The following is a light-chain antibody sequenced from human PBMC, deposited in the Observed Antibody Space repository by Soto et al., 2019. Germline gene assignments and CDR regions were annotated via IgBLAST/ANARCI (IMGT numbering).Light chain of an antibody. CDR1: QRISTW. Sequence: DIQMTQSPSTLYASVGDRVTITCRASQRISTWLAWYQQKPGRAPKLLIYDASSLESGVPSRFSGSGSGTEFTLTISSLQPDDFATYYCQQYNRPWTFGQGTKVDIK. CDR2: DAS. V-gene: IGKV1-5*01. J-gene: IGKJ1*01. CDR3: QQYNRPWT.